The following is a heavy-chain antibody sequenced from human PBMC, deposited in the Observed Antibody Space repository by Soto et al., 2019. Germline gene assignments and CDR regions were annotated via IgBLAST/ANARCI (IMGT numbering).Heavy chain of an antibody. V-gene: IGHV4-59*01. CDR1: GGSISSYY. J-gene: IGHJ4*02. Sequence: PSETLSLTCTVSGGSISSYYWSWIRQPPGKGLEWIGYIYYSGSTNYNPSLKSRVTISVDTSKNQFSLKLSSVTAADTAVYYCARALGNYAYYFDYWGQGTLVTVSS. CDR3: ARALGNYAYYFDY. CDR2: IYYSGST. D-gene: IGHD4-4*01.